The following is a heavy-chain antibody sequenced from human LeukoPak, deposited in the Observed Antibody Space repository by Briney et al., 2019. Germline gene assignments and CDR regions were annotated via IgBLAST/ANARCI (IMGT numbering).Heavy chain of an antibody. D-gene: IGHD4-17*01. CDR2: IYHSGST. CDR3: ARAGDYGDYVGWFDP. J-gene: IGHJ5*02. V-gene: IGHV4-38-2*02. CDR1: GYSISSGNY. Sequence: SETLSLTCSVSGYSISSGNYWGWIRLPPGKGLQWIGSIYHSGSTYYNPSLKSRVTISVDTSKNQFSLKLSSVTAADTAVYYCARAGDYGDYVGWFDPWGQGTLVTVSS.